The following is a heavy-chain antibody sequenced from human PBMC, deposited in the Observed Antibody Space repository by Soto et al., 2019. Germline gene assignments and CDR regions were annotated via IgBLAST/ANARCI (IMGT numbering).Heavy chain of an antibody. V-gene: IGHV4-34*01. J-gene: IGHJ4*02. CDR2: INHSGST. CDR3: ARGPAVLRYFDWLLLPSDY. CDR1: GGSFSGYY. Sequence: QVQLQQWGAGLLKPSETLSLTCAVYGGSFSGYYWSWIRQPPGKGLEWIGEINHSGSTNYNPSLKSRVTISVDTSKNQFSLKLSSVTAADTAVYYCARGPAVLRYFDWLLLPSDYWGQGTLVTVSS. D-gene: IGHD3-9*01.